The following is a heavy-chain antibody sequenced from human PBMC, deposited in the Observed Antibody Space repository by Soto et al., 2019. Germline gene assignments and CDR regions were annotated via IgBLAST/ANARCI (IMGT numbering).Heavy chain of an antibody. CDR2: IYYSGST. J-gene: IGHJ6*03. CDR3: ARRYDFWSGYLYYYYMDV. CDR1: GGSISSYY. V-gene: IGHV4-59*08. D-gene: IGHD3-3*01. Sequence: PSETLSLTCTVSGGSISSYYWSWIRQPPGKGLEWIGDIYYSGSTNYNPSLKSRVTISVDTSKNQFSLKLSSVTAADTAVYYCARRYDFWSGYLYYYYMDVWGKGTTVTVSS.